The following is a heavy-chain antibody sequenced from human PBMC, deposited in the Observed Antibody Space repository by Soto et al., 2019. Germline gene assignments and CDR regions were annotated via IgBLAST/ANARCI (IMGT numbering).Heavy chain of an antibody. CDR2: ISSSSSTI. D-gene: IGHD3-10*01. CDR1: GFTFSSYS. CDR3: ATNGRAMVRGVIRQGYYYYGMDV. J-gene: IGHJ6*02. V-gene: IGHV3-48*01. Sequence: GGSLRLSCAASGFTFSSYSMNWVRQAPGKGLEWVSYISSSSSTIYYADSVKGRFTISRDNAKNSLYLQMNSLRAEDTAVYYCATNGRAMVRGVIRQGYYYYGMDVWGQGTTVTVSS.